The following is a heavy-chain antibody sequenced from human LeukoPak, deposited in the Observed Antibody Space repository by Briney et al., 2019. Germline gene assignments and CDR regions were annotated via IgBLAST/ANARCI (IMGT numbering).Heavy chain of an antibody. V-gene: IGHV4-39*01. J-gene: IGHJ4*02. Sequence: SETLSLTCGVSVDSVTSPSYFWGWIRQPPGGGLEWIGSIYYRGTTHYNPSLKSRVAISTDTSKNEFSLRLSSVTAADTALYYCASAYCSSTTCPFDSWGQGTLVTVSS. CDR3: ASAYCSSTTCPFDS. D-gene: IGHD2-2*01. CDR2: IYYRGTT. CDR1: VDSVTSPSYF.